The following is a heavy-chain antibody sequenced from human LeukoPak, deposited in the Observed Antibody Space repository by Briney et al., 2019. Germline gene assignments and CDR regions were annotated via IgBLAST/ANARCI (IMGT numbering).Heavy chain of an antibody. CDR1: GGSLSSHY. CDR3: AREGRWGMKYYFDF. V-gene: IGHV4-59*11. J-gene: IGHJ4*02. Sequence: SETLSLTCNVSGGSLSSHYWSWVRQSPEKGLEWIGQIYHTGSTHYNPSLRSRFAISVDTSKNKLFLNVKSVTAADTAVYYCAREGRWGMKYYFDFWGQGTLVSVSS. D-gene: IGHD4-23*01. CDR2: IYHTGST.